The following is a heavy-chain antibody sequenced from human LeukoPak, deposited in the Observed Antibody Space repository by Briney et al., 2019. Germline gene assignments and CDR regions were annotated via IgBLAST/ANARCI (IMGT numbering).Heavy chain of an antibody. V-gene: IGHV4-59*12. J-gene: IGHJ4*02. CDR1: GGSISSYY. Sequence: SETLSLTCTVSGGSISSYYWSWIRQPPGKGLEWIGYIYYSGSTNYNPSLKSRVTISVDTSKNQFSLKLSSVTAADTAVYYCAREPEDYYDSSGYLDYWGQGTLVTVSS. CDR2: IYYSGST. D-gene: IGHD3-22*01. CDR3: AREPEDYYDSSGYLDY.